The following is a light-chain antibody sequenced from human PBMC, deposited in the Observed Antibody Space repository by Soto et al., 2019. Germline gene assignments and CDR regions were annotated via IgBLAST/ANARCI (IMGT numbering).Light chain of an antibody. CDR1: QSISSW. V-gene: IGKV1-5*01. J-gene: IGKJ1*01. Sequence: DIPMTQSPSTLSASVGDRVTITCRASQSISSWLAWYQQKPGKAPQLLIYAASTLESGVPSRFSGSGSGTDFTLTISSLHPDDFATYYCQQYNSFLTFGQGTKVEIK. CDR2: AAS. CDR3: QQYNSFLT.